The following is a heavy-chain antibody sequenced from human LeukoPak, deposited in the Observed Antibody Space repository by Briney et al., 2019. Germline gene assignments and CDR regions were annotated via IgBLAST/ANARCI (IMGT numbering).Heavy chain of an antibody. J-gene: IGHJ5*02. CDR2: LYSGGYI. Sequence: GGSLRLSCAASGLTVSNSYMSWLRQAPGKGREWVSVLYSGGYISYADSVKGRFTISRDESKNTLYLQMDSLRAEDTAVYYCARQVRGDGRGGFDPWGPGTLVTVSS. V-gene: IGHV3-53*01. CDR1: GLTVSNSY. CDR3: ARQVRGDGRGGFDP. D-gene: IGHD2-21*02.